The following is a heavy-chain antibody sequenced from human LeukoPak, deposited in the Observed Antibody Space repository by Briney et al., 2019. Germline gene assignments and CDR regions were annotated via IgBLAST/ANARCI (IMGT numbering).Heavy chain of an antibody. Sequence: GGSLRLSCAASGFTFSDYWMHWVRQAPGKGLVWVSRINGDGSTTSHADSVKGRFTISRDNAKNTLSLQMNSLRAEDTAVYYCARDRSISAAGDTYWGQGTLVTVSS. D-gene: IGHD6-13*01. J-gene: IGHJ4*02. CDR2: INGDGSTT. CDR1: GFTFSDYW. CDR3: ARDRSISAAGDTY. V-gene: IGHV3-74*01.